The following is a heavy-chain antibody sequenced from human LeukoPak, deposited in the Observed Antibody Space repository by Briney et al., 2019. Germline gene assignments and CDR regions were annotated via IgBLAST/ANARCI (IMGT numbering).Heavy chain of an antibody. CDR2: VYPGDSDT. CDR1: GYNFTTYW. CDR3: ARQSSSACDY. V-gene: IGHV5-51*01. J-gene: IGHJ4*02. Sequence: GESLKIPCKGSGYNFTTYWIGWVRQMPGKGLEWMGIVYPGDSDTRYSPSFQGQVTISADKSSNTACLQWSRLKASDTAMYYCARQSSSACDYWGQGTLVTVSS. D-gene: IGHD6-6*01.